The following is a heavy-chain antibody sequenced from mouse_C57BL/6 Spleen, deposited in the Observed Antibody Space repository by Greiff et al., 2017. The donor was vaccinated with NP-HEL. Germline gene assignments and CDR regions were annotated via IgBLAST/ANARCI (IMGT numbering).Heavy chain of an antibody. V-gene: IGHV1-82*01. Sequence: VQLQQSGPELVKPGASVKISCKASGYAFSSSWMNWVKQRPGKGLEWIGRIYPGDGDTNYNGKFKGKATLTADKSSSTAYIQLSSLTSEDSAVYFCARYYGSRYYFDYWGQGTTLTVSS. D-gene: IGHD1-1*01. CDR1: GYAFSSSW. CDR3: ARYYGSRYYFDY. J-gene: IGHJ2*01. CDR2: IYPGDGDT.